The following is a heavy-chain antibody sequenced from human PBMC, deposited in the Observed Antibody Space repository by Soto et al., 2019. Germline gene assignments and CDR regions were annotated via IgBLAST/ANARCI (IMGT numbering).Heavy chain of an antibody. CDR2: ISHEGGTQ. CDR3: AKEGSPKVSRWDDY. V-gene: IGHV3-30*18. J-gene: IGHJ4*02. D-gene: IGHD1-26*01. Sequence: QVQLAESGGGVVQPGGSLRLSCAASGFTFSDYGIDLIRQAPGKGLEWVAVISHEGGTQYYADSVRGRFTVSRDNSKNLLYLQMDSLRPEETAVYFCAKEGSPKVSRWDDYWGQGTLVTVSS. CDR1: GFTFSDYG.